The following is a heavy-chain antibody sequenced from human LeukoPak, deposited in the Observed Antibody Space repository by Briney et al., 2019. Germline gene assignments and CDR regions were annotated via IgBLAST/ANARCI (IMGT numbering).Heavy chain of an antibody. D-gene: IGHD1-7*01. J-gene: IGHJ3*02. CDR1: RFPLHVYA. V-gene: IGHV3-9*01. CDR3: AKDVTGTGAFDI. CDR2: ISWNSGTI. Sequence: FLRLTCVGTRFPLHVYAMGWGRPATGEGVEGGSGISWNSGTIGYADSVKGRFTISRDNAKNSLYLQMHSLRAEDTAFYFCAKDVTGTGAFDIWGQGTMVTVSS.